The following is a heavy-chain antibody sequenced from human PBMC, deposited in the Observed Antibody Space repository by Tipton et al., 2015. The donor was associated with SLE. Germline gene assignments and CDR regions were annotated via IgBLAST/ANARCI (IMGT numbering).Heavy chain of an antibody. D-gene: IGHD3-10*01. CDR1: GGSISSSSYY. CDR3: ASPVDSSGSYILSFDY. V-gene: IGHV4-39*01. J-gene: IGHJ4*02. CDR2: IYYGGST. Sequence: TLSLTCTVSGGSISSSSYYWGWTRQPPGKGLEWIGSIYYGGSTYYNPSLKSRVTISVDTSKNQFSLKLSSVTAADTAVYYCASPVDSSGSYILSFDYWGQGTLVTVSS.